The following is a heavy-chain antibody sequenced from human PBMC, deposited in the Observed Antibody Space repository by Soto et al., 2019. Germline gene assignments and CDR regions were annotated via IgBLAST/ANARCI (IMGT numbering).Heavy chain of an antibody. J-gene: IGHJ6*02. CDR3: AREYYGSGSYYYYYYYGMDV. Sequence: ASVKVSCKASGYTFTSYGISWVRQPPGHGLERMGWISAYNGNTNYAQKLQGRVTMTTDTSTSTAYMELRSLRSDDTAVYYCAREYYGSGSYYYYYYYGMDVWGQGTTVTVSS. D-gene: IGHD3-10*01. CDR1: GYTFTSYG. V-gene: IGHV1-18*01. CDR2: ISAYNGNT.